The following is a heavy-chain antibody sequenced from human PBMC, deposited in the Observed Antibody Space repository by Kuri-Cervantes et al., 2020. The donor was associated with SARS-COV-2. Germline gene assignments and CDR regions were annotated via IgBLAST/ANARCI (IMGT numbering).Heavy chain of an antibody. CDR3: TGSEAAGITMVQGPTLDYYMDV. J-gene: IGHJ6*03. Sequence: GGSLRLSCTASGFTFGDYAMSWFRQAPGKGLEWVGFIRSKAYGGTTEYAASVKGRFTISRDDSKSIAYLQMNSLKTEDTAMYYCTGSEAAGITMVQGPTLDYYMDVWGKGTTVTVSS. CDR2: IRSKAYGGTT. V-gene: IGHV3-49*03. D-gene: IGHD3-10*01. CDR1: GFTFGDYA.